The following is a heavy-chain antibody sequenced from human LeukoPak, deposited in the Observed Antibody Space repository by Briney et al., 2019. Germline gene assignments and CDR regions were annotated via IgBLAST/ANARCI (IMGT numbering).Heavy chain of an antibody. CDR1: GFTFSRYT. V-gene: IGHV3-30*04. J-gene: IGHJ6*02. CDR3: ARDTSTYYYSYGMDV. Sequence: QPGGSLRLSCAASGFTFSRYTMHWVRQAPGRGLEWVAVISYDGDNKYYAHSVTGRFTVSRDNSKNTLYLQMNSLRAEDTAVYYCARDTSTYYYSYGMDVWGQGPRSPSP. CDR2: ISYDGDNK.